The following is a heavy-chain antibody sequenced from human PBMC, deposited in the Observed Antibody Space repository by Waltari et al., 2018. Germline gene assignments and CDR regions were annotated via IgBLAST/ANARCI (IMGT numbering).Heavy chain of an antibody. CDR3: ARRGSGGSSWRFDP. D-gene: IGHD6-13*01. J-gene: IGHJ5*02. Sequence: EVQLVQSGAEVKKPGESLKISCKGSGYSFTSYWIGWVRQMPGKGREWMGSFYPWYSETRYSPAFQGQVTISADKSFITAYLQWSSLKASDTAMYYGARRGSGGSSWRFDPWGQGTLVTVSS. V-gene: IGHV5-51*01. CDR2: FYPWYSET. CDR1: GYSFTSYW.